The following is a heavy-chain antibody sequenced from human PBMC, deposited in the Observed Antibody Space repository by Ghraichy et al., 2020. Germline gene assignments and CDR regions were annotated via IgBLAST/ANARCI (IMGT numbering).Heavy chain of an antibody. V-gene: IGHV3-9*01. Sequence: SLRLSCADSGFTFDDYAMHWVRQAPGKGLEWVSGISWNSGSIGYADSVKGRFTISRDNAKNSLYLQMNSLRAEDTALYYCAKDGGYCGGDCHNAFDIWGQGTMVTVSS. D-gene: IGHD2-21*02. CDR1: GFTFDDYA. CDR3: AKDGGYCGGDCHNAFDI. CDR2: ISWNSGSI. J-gene: IGHJ3*02.